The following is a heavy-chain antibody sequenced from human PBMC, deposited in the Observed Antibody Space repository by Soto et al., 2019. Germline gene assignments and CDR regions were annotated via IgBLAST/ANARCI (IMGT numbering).Heavy chain of an antibody. CDR2: ISAYNGNT. V-gene: IGHV1-18*01. D-gene: IGHD5-12*01. CDR1: GYTFSSHG. CDR3: ARDLGGYNSIAAY. Sequence: QVQLVQSGAEVRKPGASVKVSGKASGYTFSSHGITWVRQATGQVFEWMGWISAYNGNTNYTQKLQGRLTMTTDTSTSTAYMELRSLRSDDTAVYYCARDLGGYNSIAAYWGQGALVTVSS. J-gene: IGHJ4*02.